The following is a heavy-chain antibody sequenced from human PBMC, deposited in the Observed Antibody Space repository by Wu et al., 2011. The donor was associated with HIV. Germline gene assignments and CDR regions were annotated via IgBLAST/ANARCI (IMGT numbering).Heavy chain of an antibody. CDR1: GGTFSSYA. J-gene: IGHJ3*02. CDR3: AGEPSLNFYDSSGDGAFDI. V-gene: IGHV1-69*14. D-gene: IGHD3-22*01. CDR2: IIPIFGTA. Sequence: QVQLVQSGAEVKKPGSSVKVSCKASGGTFSSYAISWVRQAPGQGLEWVGRIIPIFGTASYAQKFQGRVTITADKSTSTAYMELSSLRSDDTAVYYCAGEPSLNFYDSSGDGAFDIWGQGTMVAVSS.